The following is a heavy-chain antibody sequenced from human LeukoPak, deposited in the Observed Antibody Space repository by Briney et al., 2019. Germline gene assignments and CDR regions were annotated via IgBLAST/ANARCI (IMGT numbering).Heavy chain of an antibody. Sequence: SETLSLTCTVSGGSISSGSYYWSWIRQPAGKGLEWIGRMYTSGSTNYNPSLKSRVTISVDTSKNQFSLKLSSVTAADTAVYYCARGESSSSPLYYYYYYMDVWGKGTTVTVFS. V-gene: IGHV4-61*02. J-gene: IGHJ6*03. CDR2: MYTSGST. D-gene: IGHD6-6*01. CDR1: GGSISSGSYY. CDR3: ARGESSSSPLYYYYYYMDV.